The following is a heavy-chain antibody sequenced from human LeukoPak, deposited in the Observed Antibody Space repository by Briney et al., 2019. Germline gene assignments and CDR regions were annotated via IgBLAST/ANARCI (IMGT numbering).Heavy chain of an antibody. V-gene: IGHV5-51*01. CDR1: GYSFTSYW. D-gene: IGHD3-3*01. J-gene: IGHJ4*02. Sequence: GESLKISCKGSGYSFTSYWIGWVRQMPGKGLEWMGIIYPGDSGTRYSPSFQGQVTISADKSISTAYLQWSSLKASDTAMYYCARRKRRYDFWSGYYAFDYWGQGTLVTVPS. CDR2: IYPGDSGT. CDR3: ARRKRRYDFWSGYYAFDY.